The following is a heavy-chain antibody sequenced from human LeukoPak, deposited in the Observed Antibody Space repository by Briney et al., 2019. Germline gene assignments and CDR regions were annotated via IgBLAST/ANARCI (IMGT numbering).Heavy chain of an antibody. D-gene: IGHD6-6*01. Sequence: GGSLRLSCAVSGFTINNYAMSWVRQAPGKGLEWVSVTSASGASTYYADSVKGRFTISRDISKNTLYLQMNSLRDEDTALYYCAKAGAYSSSSYDYWGQGALVTVSS. J-gene: IGHJ4*02. V-gene: IGHV3-23*01. CDR3: AKAGAYSSSSYDY. CDR2: TSASGAST. CDR1: GFTINNYA.